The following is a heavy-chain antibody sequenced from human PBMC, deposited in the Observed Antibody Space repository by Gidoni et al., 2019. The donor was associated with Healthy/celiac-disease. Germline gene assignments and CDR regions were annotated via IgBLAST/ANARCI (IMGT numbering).Heavy chain of an antibody. CDR1: GYTLTELS. J-gene: IGHJ4*02. Sequence: QVQLVQSGAAVTKPAAAVKVSCKASGYTLTELSMHWVRQAPGKGLEWMGGFDPEDGETIYAQKFQGRVTMTEDTSTDTAYMELSSLRSEDTAVYYCATGWEAEVPFDYWGQGTLVTVSS. CDR2: FDPEDGET. D-gene: IGHD1-26*01. V-gene: IGHV1-24*01. CDR3: ATGWEAEVPFDY.